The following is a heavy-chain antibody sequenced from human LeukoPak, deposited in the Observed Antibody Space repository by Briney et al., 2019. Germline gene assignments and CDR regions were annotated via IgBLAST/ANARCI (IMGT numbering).Heavy chain of an antibody. J-gene: IGHJ4*02. D-gene: IGHD3-22*01. V-gene: IGHV4-59*08. CDR2: IYYSGST. Sequence: SETLSPTCTVSGGSISSYYWSWIRQPPGKGLEWIWYIYYSGSTNYNPSLKSRVTISVDTSKNQFSLKLSSVTAADTAVYYCAGGNYYDSSGYYYKDDYWGQGTLVTVSS. CDR1: GGSISSYY. CDR3: AGGNYYDSSGYYYKDDY.